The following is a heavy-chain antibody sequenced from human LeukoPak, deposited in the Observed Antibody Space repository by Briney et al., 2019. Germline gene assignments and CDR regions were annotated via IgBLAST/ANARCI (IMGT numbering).Heavy chain of an antibody. V-gene: IGHV1-46*01. D-gene: IGHD4-17*01. CDR1: GYTFTSYY. J-gene: IGHJ5*02. CDR3: ARDPTLRYGDYFSYWFDP. Sequence: GASVKVSCKASGYTFTSYYMHWVRQAPGQGLEWMGIINPSGGGTSYAQKFQGRVTMTRDTSTSTVYMELSSLRSEDTAVYYCARDPTLRYGDYFSYWFDPWGQGTLVTVSS. CDR2: INPSGGGT.